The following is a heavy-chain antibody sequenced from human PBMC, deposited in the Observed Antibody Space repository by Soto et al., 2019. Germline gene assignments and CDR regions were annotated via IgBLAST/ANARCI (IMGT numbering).Heavy chain of an antibody. J-gene: IGHJ4*01. CDR2: IYSGGST. CDR3: ARDPTPGIALI. D-gene: IGHD6-13*01. Sequence: EVQLVESGGGLVQPGGSLRLSCAASGFTVSSNYMSWVRQAPGKGLEWDSVIYSGGSTYYADSVKGRFTISRDNTKNTLYLQMISLRAEDTAVYYCARDPTPGIALIWGHGTLVTVSS. CDR1: GFTVSSNY. V-gene: IGHV3-66*01.